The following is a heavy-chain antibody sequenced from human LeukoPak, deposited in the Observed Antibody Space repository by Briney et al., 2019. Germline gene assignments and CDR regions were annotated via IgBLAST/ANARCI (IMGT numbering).Heavy chain of an antibody. Sequence: GGSLRLSCAASGFTFSSYSMKWIRQAPGKGLEWVSSISINSGYIYYANSVKGRSTISRDNAKNSLYLQMNSLRAEDKAVYYCARDRNYYDSSGYYSLVDYWGQGTLVTVSS. J-gene: IGHJ4*02. CDR1: GFTFSSYS. CDR2: ISINSGYI. V-gene: IGHV3-21*01. D-gene: IGHD3-22*01. CDR3: ARDRNYYDSSGYYSLVDY.